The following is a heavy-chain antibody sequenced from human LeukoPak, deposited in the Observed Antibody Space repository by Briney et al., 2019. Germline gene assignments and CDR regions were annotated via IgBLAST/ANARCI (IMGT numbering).Heavy chain of an antibody. Sequence: GGSLRLSCAASGFTFSNYWMSWVRQAPGKGLEWVANIKEDGSEKYYVDSVKGRFTISRDNAKNSLYLQMNSLRAEDTAVYHCARDSSGSLDNWGQGTLVTVSS. CDR1: GFTFSNYW. CDR3: ARDSSGSLDN. V-gene: IGHV3-7*04. CDR2: IKEDGSEK. D-gene: IGHD6-19*01. J-gene: IGHJ4*02.